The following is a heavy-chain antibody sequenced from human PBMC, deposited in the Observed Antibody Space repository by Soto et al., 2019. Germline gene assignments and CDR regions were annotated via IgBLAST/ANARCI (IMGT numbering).Heavy chain of an antibody. CDR2: IYHSGNT. J-gene: IGHJ4*02. D-gene: IGHD3-10*01. CDR3: ARRWGEGRVDY. CDR1: GGSSNSSNW. V-gene: IGHV4-4*02. Sequence: QVQLQESGPGLVKPSGTLSLTCAVSGGSSNSSNWWSWVRQPPGKGLEWIGEIYHSGNTNYNPSLKSRVTMAVDKSRNQFSLKLSSVTAADTAVYYCARRWGEGRVDYCGQGTLVTVSS.